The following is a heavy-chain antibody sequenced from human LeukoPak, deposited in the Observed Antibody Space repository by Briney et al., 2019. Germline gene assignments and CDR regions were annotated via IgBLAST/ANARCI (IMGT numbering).Heavy chain of an antibody. D-gene: IGHD6-13*01. CDR3: ARDPGSSWFYYYYYGMDV. CDR2: ISAYNGNT. J-gene: IGHJ6*02. Sequence: PVASVKVSCKASGYTFTSYGISWVRQAPGQGLEWMGWISAYNGNTNYAQKLQGRVTMTTDTSTSTAYMELRSLSSDDAAVYYCARDPGSSWFYYYYYGMDVWGQGTTVTVSS. V-gene: IGHV1-18*01. CDR1: GYTFTSYG.